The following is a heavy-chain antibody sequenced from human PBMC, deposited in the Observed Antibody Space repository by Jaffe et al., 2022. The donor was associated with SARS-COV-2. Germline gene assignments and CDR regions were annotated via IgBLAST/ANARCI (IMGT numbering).Heavy chain of an antibody. D-gene: IGHD3-3*01. V-gene: IGHV1-2*02. CDR2: INPNSGGT. Sequence: QVQLVQSGAEGKKPGASVKVSCKASGSTFTDYYLHWVRQAPGQGLEWMGWINPNSGGTDYAQKFQGRVIMTRDTSISTAYMELNRLRFDDTAVYYCAREFFSITIFGVVTRYGMDVWGQGTTVTVSS. CDR3: AREFFSITIFGVVTRYGMDV. CDR1: GSTFTDYY. J-gene: IGHJ6*02.